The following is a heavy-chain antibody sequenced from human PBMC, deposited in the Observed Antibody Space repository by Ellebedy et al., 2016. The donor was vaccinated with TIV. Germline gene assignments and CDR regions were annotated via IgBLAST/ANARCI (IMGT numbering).Heavy chain of an antibody. D-gene: IGHD3-3*01. J-gene: IGHJ6*02. V-gene: IGHV1-18*01. CDR1: GYTFTSYG. CDR2: ISAYNGNT. Sequence: ASVKVSXKASGYTFTSYGISWVRQAPGQGLEWMGWISAYNGNTNYAQKLQGRVTMTTDTSTSTAYMELRSLRSDDTAVYYCARGGLRFLGSVSYYYYGMDVWGQGTTVTVSS. CDR3: ARGGLRFLGSVSYYYYGMDV.